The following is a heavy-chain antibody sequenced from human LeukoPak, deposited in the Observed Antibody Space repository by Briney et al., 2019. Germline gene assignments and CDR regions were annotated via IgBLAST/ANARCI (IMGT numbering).Heavy chain of an antibody. CDR3: ARGDSSSWYMIGLLDP. J-gene: IGHJ5*02. D-gene: IGHD6-13*01. CDR1: GGTFSSYA. CDR2: IIPIFGTA. Sequence: SVKVSCKASGGTFSSYAISWVRQAPGQGLEWMGGIIPIFGTANYAQKFQGRVTITTDESTSTAYMELSSLRPEDTAVYYCARGDSSSWYMIGLLDPWGQGTLVTVSS. V-gene: IGHV1-69*05.